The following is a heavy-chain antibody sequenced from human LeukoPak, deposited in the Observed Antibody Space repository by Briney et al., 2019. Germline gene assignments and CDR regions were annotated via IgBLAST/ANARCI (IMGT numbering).Heavy chain of an antibody. Sequence: PSETLSLTCTVSGGSISSSSYYWGWIRQPPGKGLEWIGSIYYSGSTYYNPSLKSRVTISVDTSKNQFSLKLSSVTAADTAVYCCARDSRYGDYFGVTYYFDYWGQGTLVTVSS. J-gene: IGHJ4*02. CDR1: GGSISSSSYY. CDR3: ARDSRYGDYFGVTYYFDY. CDR2: IYYSGST. D-gene: IGHD4-17*01. V-gene: IGHV4-39*07.